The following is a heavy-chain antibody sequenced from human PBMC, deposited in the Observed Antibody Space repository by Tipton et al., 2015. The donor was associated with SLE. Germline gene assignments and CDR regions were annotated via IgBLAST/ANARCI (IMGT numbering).Heavy chain of an antibody. V-gene: IGHV3-64D*06. CDR1: GFTFSTYN. J-gene: IGHJ4*02. Sequence: SLRLSCSASGFTFSTYNMHWVRQAPGKGLEYVSAISSNGGSTYYADSVKGRFTISRDNSKNTLYLQMSSLRADDTAVYYCVKDLVAYFDYWGQGTLVTVSS. D-gene: IGHD2-2*01. CDR3: VKDLVAYFDY. CDR2: ISSNGGST.